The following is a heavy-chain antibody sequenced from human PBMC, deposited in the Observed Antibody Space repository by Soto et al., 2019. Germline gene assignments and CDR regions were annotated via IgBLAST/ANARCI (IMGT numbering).Heavy chain of an antibody. D-gene: IGHD3-10*01. CDR2: ISYDGSNK. Sequence: QVQLVESGGGVVQPGRSLRLSCAASGFTFSSYGMHWVRQAPGKGLEWVAVISYDGSNKYYADSVKGRFTISRDNSKNTLYLQMNSLGAEDTAVYYCATLRYGSALFDPWGQGTLVTVSS. CDR3: ATLRYGSALFDP. V-gene: IGHV3-30*03. CDR1: GFTFSSYG. J-gene: IGHJ5*02.